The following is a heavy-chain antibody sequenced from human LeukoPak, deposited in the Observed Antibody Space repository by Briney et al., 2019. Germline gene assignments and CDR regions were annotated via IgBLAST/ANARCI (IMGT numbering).Heavy chain of an antibody. CDR1: GFTFSSYA. J-gene: IGHJ4*02. D-gene: IGHD1-26*01. V-gene: IGHV3-23*01. CDR2: ISGSGGST. Sequence: PGGSLRLSCAASGFTFSSYAMSWVRQAPGKGLEWVSTISGSGGSTYHADSVKGRFTISRDNSKNTLYLQMNSLRAEDTAVYYCARDWSGSEYWGQGTLVTVSS. CDR3: ARDWSGSEY.